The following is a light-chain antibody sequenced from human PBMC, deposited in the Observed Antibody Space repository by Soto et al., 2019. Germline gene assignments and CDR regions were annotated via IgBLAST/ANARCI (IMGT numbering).Light chain of an antibody. V-gene: IGLV1-44*01. CDR2: SSN. Sequence: QSVLTQPPSASGTPGQSVTISCSGSSSNIGSNTVDWYQQLPGTAPKLLIYSSNQRPSGVPDRSSGSKSGTSASLAISGLQSDDDADYPCAVLDDSLNGLYVYGTGTKVIVL. J-gene: IGLJ1*01. CDR1: SSNIGSNT. CDR3: AVLDDSLNGLYV.